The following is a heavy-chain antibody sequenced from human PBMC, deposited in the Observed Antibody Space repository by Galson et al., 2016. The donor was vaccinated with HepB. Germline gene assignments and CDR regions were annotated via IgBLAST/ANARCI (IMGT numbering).Heavy chain of an antibody. J-gene: IGHJ4*02. V-gene: IGHV4-59*02. Sequence: SETLSPTCRVSGSSVSNHYWSWVRQSPGKGLECLAYNDEEGDINYNPSLASRVTISVDTSKNQFSLKLTSVTAADTALYYCARGHYDFEFWGQGILVTVSS. CDR3: ARGHYDFEF. CDR1: GSSVSNHY. D-gene: IGHD3-16*01. CDR2: NDEEGDI.